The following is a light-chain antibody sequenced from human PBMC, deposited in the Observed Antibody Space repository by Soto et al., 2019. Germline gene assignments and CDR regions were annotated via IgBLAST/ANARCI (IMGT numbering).Light chain of an antibody. J-gene: IGKJ1*01. CDR2: LGS. Sequence: DIVMTQSPLSLPVTPGEPASISCRSSQSLLHSNGYNYLDWYLQKPGQSPQLLIYLGSNRASWVPDRFSGSGSGTAFTLKISRVEAEDVGVYYCMQALQTPPTFGQGTKVEIK. V-gene: IGKV2-28*01. CDR1: QSLLHSNGYNY. CDR3: MQALQTPPT.